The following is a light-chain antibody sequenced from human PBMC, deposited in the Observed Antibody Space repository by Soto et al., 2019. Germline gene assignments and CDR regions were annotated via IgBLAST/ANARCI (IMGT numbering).Light chain of an antibody. CDR2: DVS. J-gene: IGLJ1*01. CDR3: SSYTHTGILYG. Sequence: QSALTQPASVSGSPGQSITISCTGSISEISTYNYVSWYQQHSGKAPRLIISDVSDRPSGVSNRFSGSKSGNSASLTISGLQPEDEAHYYCSSYTHTGILYGFGTGTKVTVL. CDR1: ISEISTYNY. V-gene: IGLV2-14*03.